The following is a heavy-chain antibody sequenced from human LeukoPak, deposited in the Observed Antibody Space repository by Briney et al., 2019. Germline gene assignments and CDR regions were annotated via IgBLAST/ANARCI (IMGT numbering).Heavy chain of an antibody. Sequence: PSETLSLTCAVYGGSFSGYYWSWIRQPPGKGLEWIGEINHSGSTNYNPSLKSRVTISVDTSKNQFSLKLSSVTAADTAVYYCARGGDSSGYYYPVFDYWGQGTLVTVSS. D-gene: IGHD3-22*01. CDR1: GGSFSGYY. J-gene: IGHJ4*02. CDR2: INHSGST. CDR3: ARGGDSSGYYYPVFDY. V-gene: IGHV4-34*01.